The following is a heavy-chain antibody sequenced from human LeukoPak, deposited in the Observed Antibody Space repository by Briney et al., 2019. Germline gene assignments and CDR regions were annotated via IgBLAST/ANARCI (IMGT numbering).Heavy chain of an antibody. D-gene: IGHD5-24*01. CDR3: ARKIATYFDC. CDR1: GFTVINSY. J-gene: IGHJ4*02. Sequence: GGSLRLSCAASGFTVINSYMSWVRQSPGKGLEWVSYISSSGSTIHYADSVKGRFTISRDNATNSLYLQMNSLRAEDTAVYYCARKIATYFDCWGQGTLVTVSS. CDR2: ISSSGSTI. V-gene: IGHV3-11*04.